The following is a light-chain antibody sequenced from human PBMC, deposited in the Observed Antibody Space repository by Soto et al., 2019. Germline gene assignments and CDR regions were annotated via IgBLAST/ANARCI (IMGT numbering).Light chain of an antibody. CDR1: SSNIGAGYD. Sequence: QSVLTQPPSGSGAPGQRGSISCTGSSSNIGAGYDVHWYQQLPETAPKLLIYRNTNRPSGVPDRFSGSKSGTSASLAITGLQAEDEADYYCQSYDGSLTAVYVFGTGTKVTVL. CDR2: RNT. CDR3: QSYDGSLTAVYV. J-gene: IGLJ1*01. V-gene: IGLV1-40*01.